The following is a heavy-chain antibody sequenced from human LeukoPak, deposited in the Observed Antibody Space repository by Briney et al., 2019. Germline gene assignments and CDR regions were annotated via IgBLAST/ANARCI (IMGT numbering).Heavy chain of an antibody. D-gene: IGHD3-10*01. V-gene: IGHV3-11*04. J-gene: IGHJ5*02. CDR3: ARDLVVRGRWSWFDP. CDR1: GFTFSDYY. CDR2: ISSSGSTI. Sequence: GGSLRLSCAASGFTFSDYYMSWIRQAPGKGLEWVSYISSSGSTIYYADSVKGRFTISRDNAKNSLFLQMNSLRAEDTAVYYCARDLVVRGRWSWFDPRGQGTLVTVSS.